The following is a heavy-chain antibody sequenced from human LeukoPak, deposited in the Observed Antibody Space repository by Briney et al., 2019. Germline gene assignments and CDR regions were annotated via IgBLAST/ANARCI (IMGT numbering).Heavy chain of an antibody. D-gene: IGHD6-13*01. V-gene: IGHV4-34*01. J-gene: IGHJ5*02. CDR3: ARRPRGGVPAAYNWFDP. Sequence: SETLSLTCGVYGGSFTNYYWSWIRQPPGKGLEWIGEIDHSGITNYNSSLKSRATISGDTSKNQFSLNLTSVTAADTAIYYCARRPRGGVPAAYNWFDPWGQGTLVSVSS. CDR1: GGSFTNYY. CDR2: IDHSGIT.